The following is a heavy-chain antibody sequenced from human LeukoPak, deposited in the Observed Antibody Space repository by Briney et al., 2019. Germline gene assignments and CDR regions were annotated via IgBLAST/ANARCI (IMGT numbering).Heavy chain of an antibody. CDR3: ARDLYGSGSLYY. J-gene: IGHJ4*02. D-gene: IGHD3-10*01. CDR1: GGTVISYA. V-gene: IGHV1-69*04. CDR2: IIPILGIA. Sequence: SVKVSCKASGGTVISYAISWVRQAPGQGLEWMGRIIPILGIANYAQKFQGRVTIPPDNSTSTAYMELSSLRSEDTAVYYCARDLYGSGSLYYWGQGTLVTVSS.